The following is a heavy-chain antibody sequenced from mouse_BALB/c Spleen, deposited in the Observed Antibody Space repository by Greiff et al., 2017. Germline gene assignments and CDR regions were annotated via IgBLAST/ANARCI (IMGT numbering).Heavy chain of an antibody. CDR3: VRNYGSIYWYFDV. J-gene: IGHJ1*01. V-gene: IGHV2-9-2*01. CDR1: GFSLTSYD. Sequence: QVHVKQSGPGLVAPSQSLSITCTVSGFSLTSYDISWVRQPPGKGLEWLGVIWTGGGTNYNSAFMSRLSISKDNPKSQVFLKMNSLQTDDTAIYYCVRNYGSIYWYFDVWGAGTTVTVSS. CDR2: IWTGGGT. D-gene: IGHD1-1*01.